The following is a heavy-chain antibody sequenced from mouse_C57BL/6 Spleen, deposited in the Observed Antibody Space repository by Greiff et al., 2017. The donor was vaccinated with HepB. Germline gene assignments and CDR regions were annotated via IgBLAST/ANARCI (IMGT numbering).Heavy chain of an antibody. J-gene: IGHJ4*01. V-gene: IGHV5-6*01. CDR1: GFTFSSYG. CDR2: ISSGGSYT. Sequence: EVQVVESGGDLVKPGGSLKLSCAASGFTFSSYGMSWVRQTPDKRLEWVATISSGGSYTYYPDSVKGRFTISRDNAKNTLYLQMSSLKSGDTAMYYCARQGGIYYGNYDYAMDYWGQGTSVTVSS. D-gene: IGHD2-1*01. CDR3: ARQGGIYYGNYDYAMDY.